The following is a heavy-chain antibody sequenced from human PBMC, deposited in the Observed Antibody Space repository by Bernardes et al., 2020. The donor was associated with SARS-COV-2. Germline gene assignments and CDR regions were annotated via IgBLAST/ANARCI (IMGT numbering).Heavy chain of an antibody. V-gene: IGHV4-4*07. CDR2: IYTSGST. J-gene: IGHJ4*02. D-gene: IGHD3-22*01. CDR1: GGSISSYY. Sequence: SETLSLTCTVSGGSISSYYWSWIRQPAGKGLEWIGRIYTSGSTNYNPSLKSRVTMSVDTSKNQFSLKLSSVTAADTAVYYWASTHIRSSGYYYFDYWGQGTLVTVSS. CDR3: ASTHIRSSGYYYFDY.